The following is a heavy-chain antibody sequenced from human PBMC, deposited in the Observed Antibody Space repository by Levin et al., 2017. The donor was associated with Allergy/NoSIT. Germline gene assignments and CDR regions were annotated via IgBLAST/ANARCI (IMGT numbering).Heavy chain of an antibody. D-gene: IGHD5-18*01. J-gene: IGHJ5*02. CDR3: ARDVSGLWLLSGWFDA. CDR1: GFTFSDYW. V-gene: IGHV3-7*01. Sequence: GESLKISCAASGFTFSDYWMTWVRQPPGKGLEWVANINQDGTQKHHADSVKGRFTISRDNAKNTLYLQMNSLRGEDTALYYCARDVSGLWLLSGWFDAWGQGTLVTVSS. CDR2: INQDGTQK.